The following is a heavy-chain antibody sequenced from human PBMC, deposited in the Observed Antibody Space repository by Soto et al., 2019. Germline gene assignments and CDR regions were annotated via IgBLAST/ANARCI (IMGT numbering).Heavy chain of an antibody. CDR3: AKDGDVAAAGYYFDY. CDR2: ISYNGNNK. J-gene: IGHJ4*02. Sequence: QVQLVESGGGVVQPGRSLGLSCAASGFTFSSFGMHWVRQAPGKGLEWVAVISYNGNNKYHADSVKGRFTISRDNSKNTLYLQINSLRPEDTAVYYCAKDGDVAAAGYYFDYWGQGTLVTVSS. D-gene: IGHD6-13*01. V-gene: IGHV3-30*18. CDR1: GFTFSSFG.